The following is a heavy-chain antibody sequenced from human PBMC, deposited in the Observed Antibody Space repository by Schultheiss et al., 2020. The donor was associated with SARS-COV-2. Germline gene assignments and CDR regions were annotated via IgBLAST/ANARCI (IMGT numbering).Heavy chain of an antibody. J-gene: IGHJ6*03. V-gene: IGHV4-59*01. D-gene: IGHD2-8*02. Sequence: SETLSLTCAVYGGSFSGYYWSWIRQPPGKGLEWIGYIYYSGSTNYNPSLKSRVTISVDTSKNQFSLKLSSVTDADTAVYYCARVYCTGGVCYKGYYYYMDVWGKGTTVTVSS. CDR2: IYYSGST. CDR1: GGSFSGYY. CDR3: ARVYCTGGVCYKGYYYYMDV.